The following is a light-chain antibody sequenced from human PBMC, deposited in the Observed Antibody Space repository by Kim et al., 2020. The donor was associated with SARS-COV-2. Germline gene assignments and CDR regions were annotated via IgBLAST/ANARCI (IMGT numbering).Light chain of an antibody. CDR3: QQRDNWT. Sequence: EIVLTQSPATLSLSPGERATLSCRASQSINRYLAWYQQRPGQAPRLLIFDASHRATGIPARFSGSGSGTDFTLTISSLEPEDFAVYYCQQRDNWTFDQGTKVDIK. V-gene: IGKV3-11*01. CDR2: DAS. J-gene: IGKJ1*01. CDR1: QSINRY.